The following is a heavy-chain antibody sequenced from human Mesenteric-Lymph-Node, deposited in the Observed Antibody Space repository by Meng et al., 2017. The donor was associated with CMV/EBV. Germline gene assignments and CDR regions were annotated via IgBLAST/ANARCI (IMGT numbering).Heavy chain of an antibody. D-gene: IGHD3-10*01. V-gene: IGHV1-46*01. CDR1: YTFTSYG. CDR2: IDPSGGST. J-gene: IGHJ4*02. Sequence: YTFTSYGISWVRQAPGQGLEWMGRIDPSGGSTTYAQKFQGRVTMTRDTSTSTVYMEMSNLRSEDTAVYYCARTVGYAYSGSGTYSNYWGQGTLVTVSS. CDR3: ARTVGYAYSGSGTYSNY.